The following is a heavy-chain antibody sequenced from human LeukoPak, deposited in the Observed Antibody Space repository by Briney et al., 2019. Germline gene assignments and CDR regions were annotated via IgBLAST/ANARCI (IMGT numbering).Heavy chain of an antibody. D-gene: IGHD3-10*01. J-gene: IGHJ4*02. V-gene: IGHV1-18*04. CDR2: ISAYNGNT. CDR1: GYTFTGYY. Sequence: ASVKVSCKASGYTFTGYYLHWVRQAPGQGLEWMGWISAYNGNTNYAQKLQGRVTMATDTSTSTAYMELRSLRSDDTAVYYCARDRDYYGSGSQLVDYWGQGTLVTVSS. CDR3: ARDRDYYGSGSQLVDY.